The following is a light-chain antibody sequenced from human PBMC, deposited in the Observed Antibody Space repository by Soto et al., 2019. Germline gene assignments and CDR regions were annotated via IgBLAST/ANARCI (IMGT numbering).Light chain of an antibody. CDR3: LQYASPLYT. CDR1: QSLSSSF. J-gene: IGKJ2*01. CDR2: GES. V-gene: IGKV3-20*01. Sequence: VLTQSPGTLSLSPGERATLSCRASQSLSSSFLAWYQKKPGLAPRLLLYGESNRATGIPDRFSGSGSGTDFTLSISRLEPEDFAVYFCLQYASPLYTFGQGTKLEIK.